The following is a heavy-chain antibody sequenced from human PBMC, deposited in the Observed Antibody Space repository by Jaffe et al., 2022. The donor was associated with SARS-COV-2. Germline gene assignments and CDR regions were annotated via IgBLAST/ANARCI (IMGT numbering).Heavy chain of an antibody. CDR1: GGSISSSSYY. J-gene: IGHJ2*01. CDR2: IYYSGST. CDR3: ARQYYGLNAERGYWYFDI. V-gene: IGHV4-39*01. D-gene: IGHD4-17*01. Sequence: QLQLQESGPGLVKPSETLSLTCTVSGGSISSSSYYWGWIRQPPGKGLEWIGSIYYSGSTYYNPSLKSRVTISVDTSKNQFSLKLSSVTAADTAVYYCARQYYGLNAERGYWYFDIWGRGTLVAVSS.